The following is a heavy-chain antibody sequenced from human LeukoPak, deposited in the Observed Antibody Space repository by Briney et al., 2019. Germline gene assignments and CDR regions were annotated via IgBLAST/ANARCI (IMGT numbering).Heavy chain of an antibody. V-gene: IGHV4-31*03. CDR1: GGSISSGGYY. Sequence: SETLSLTCTVSGGSISSGGYYWSWIRQHPGKGLEWIGYIYYSGSTYYNPSLKSRVTISVDTSKNQFSLKLSSVTAADTAVYYCARERWVYDWFDPWGREPWSPSPQ. CDR2: IYYSGST. CDR3: ARERWVYDWFDP. D-gene: IGHD5-24*01. J-gene: IGHJ5*02.